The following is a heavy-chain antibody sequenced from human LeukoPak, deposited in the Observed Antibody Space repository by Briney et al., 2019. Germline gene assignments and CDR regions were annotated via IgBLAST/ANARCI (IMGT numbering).Heavy chain of an antibody. D-gene: IGHD5-24*01. CDR3: AAFRDGYNWHLDY. Sequence: SETLSLTCTVSGGSISTYYWSWIRQPPGKGLEWIGYIYYSGSTNYNPSLKSRVTISVDTSKNQFSLKLSSVTAADTAVYYCAAFRDGYNWHLDYWGQGTLVTVSS. J-gene: IGHJ4*02. CDR1: GGSISTYY. V-gene: IGHV4-59*01. CDR2: IYYSGST.